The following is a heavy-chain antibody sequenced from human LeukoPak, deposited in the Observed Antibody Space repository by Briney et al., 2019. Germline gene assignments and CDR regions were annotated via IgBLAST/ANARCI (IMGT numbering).Heavy chain of an antibody. Sequence: PSETLSLTCTVSGGSISSYYWSWIRQPPGKGLEWIGYIYYSGSTNYNPSLKSRVTISVDTSKNQFSLKLSSVTAADTAVYYCARGHGSGWPDYYYYYMDVWGKGTTVTVSS. CDR3: ARGHGSGWPDYYYYYMDV. J-gene: IGHJ6*03. CDR1: GGSISSYY. V-gene: IGHV4-59*12. D-gene: IGHD6-19*01. CDR2: IYYSGST.